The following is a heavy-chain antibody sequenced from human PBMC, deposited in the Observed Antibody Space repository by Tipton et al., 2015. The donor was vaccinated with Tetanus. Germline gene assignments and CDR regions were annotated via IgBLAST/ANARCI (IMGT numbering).Heavy chain of an antibody. J-gene: IGHJ4*02. CDR2: SWYDGTDK. V-gene: IGHV3-33*01. CDR1: GFIFSSYG. CDR3: AREADCSGGSGFSGDFDN. Sequence: SLRLSCAASGFIFSSYGIHWVRQAPGKGLEWVAVSWYDGTDKYYADSVKGRFTISRDNSKNTLYLQMNSPRAEDTAVYYCAREADCSGGSGFSGDFDNWGQGTQVTVSS. D-gene: IGHD2-15*01.